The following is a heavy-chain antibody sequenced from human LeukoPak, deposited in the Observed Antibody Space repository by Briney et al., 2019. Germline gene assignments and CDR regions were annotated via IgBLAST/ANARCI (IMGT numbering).Heavy chain of an antibody. CDR2: ISSSGSTI. V-gene: IGHV3-48*03. CDR3: ARDGGSSPKGIL. CDR1: GFTFSSYE. D-gene: IGHD2-15*01. Sequence: GGSLRLSCAASGFTFSSYEMNWVRQAPGKGLDWASYISSSGSTIYYADSVKGRFTISRDNAKNSLYLQMNSLRVEDTAVYYCARDGGSSPKGILWGQGTLVTVSS. J-gene: IGHJ4*02.